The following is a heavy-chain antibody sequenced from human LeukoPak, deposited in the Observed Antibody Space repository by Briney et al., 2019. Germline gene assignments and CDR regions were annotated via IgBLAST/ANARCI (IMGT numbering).Heavy chain of an antibody. Sequence: GGSLRLSCAASGFTFSNFGMHWVRQAPGKGLEWVAVISVDGSNEYYADSVKGRFTISRDNSKNKLFLQMNSLRPEDTAVYYCAQEIKDRYCSGAQNCLFDSWGHGTLVTVSS. CDR3: AQEIKDRYCSGAQNCLFDS. CDR1: GFTFSNFG. D-gene: IGHD2-15*01. CDR2: ISVDGSNE. V-gene: IGHV3-30*18. J-gene: IGHJ4*01.